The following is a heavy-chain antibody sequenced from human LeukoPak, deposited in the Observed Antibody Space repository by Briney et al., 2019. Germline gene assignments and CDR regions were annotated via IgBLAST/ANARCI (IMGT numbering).Heavy chain of an antibody. CDR3: AREIVVVPAAIGWFDP. V-gene: IGHV4-4*07. Sequence: SETLSLTCTVSGGSISSYYWSWVRQPAGKGLEWIGRIYTSGSTNYNPSLKSRVTMSVDTSKNQFSLKLSSVTAADTAVYYCAREIVVVPAAIGWFDPWGRGTLVTVSS. D-gene: IGHD2-2*01. CDR1: GGSISSYY. J-gene: IGHJ5*02. CDR2: IYTSGST.